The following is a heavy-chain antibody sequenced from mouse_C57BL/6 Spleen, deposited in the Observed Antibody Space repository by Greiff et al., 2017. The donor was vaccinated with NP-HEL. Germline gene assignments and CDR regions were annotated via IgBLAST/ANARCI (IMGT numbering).Heavy chain of an antibody. CDR1: GYTFTSYW. J-gene: IGHJ3*01. D-gene: IGHD3-1*01. CDR3: ARDRAWFAY. Sequence: QVQLQQSGAELVRPGTSVKLSCKASGYTFTSYWMHWVKQRPGQGLEWIGVIDPSDSYTNYNQKFKGKATLNVDTSSSTAYMQLSSLTSEDSAVYYGARDRAWFAYWGQGTLVTVSA. V-gene: IGHV1-59*01. CDR2: IDPSDSYT.